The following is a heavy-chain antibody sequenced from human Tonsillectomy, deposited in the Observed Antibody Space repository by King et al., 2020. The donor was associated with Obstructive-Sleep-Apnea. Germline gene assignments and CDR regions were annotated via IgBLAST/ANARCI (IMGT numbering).Heavy chain of an antibody. CDR3: AKEGSYSGSGSYYTDY. CDR1: GFMFSSFA. CDR2: IRGSGTNT. J-gene: IGHJ4*02. Sequence: VQLVESGGGLVQPGGSLRLSCAASGFMFSSFAMSWVRQAPGKGLEWVSTIRGSGTNTYSADSVKGRFTISRDNSKNTLYLQMNSLRAGDTAVYYCAKEGSYSGSGSYYTDYWGQGTLVSVSS. V-gene: IGHV3-23*04. D-gene: IGHD3-10*01.